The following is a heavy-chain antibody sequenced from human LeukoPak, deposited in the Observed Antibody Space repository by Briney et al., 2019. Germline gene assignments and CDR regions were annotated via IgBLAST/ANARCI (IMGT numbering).Heavy chain of an antibody. J-gene: IGHJ4*02. V-gene: IGHV1-2*04. D-gene: IGHD6-13*01. CDR1: GYTFTGYY. Sequence: ASVKVSSKASGYTFTGYYVHWVRQAPGQGLQWMGYLNPKTGDTKYAQKLQGWVTMTRDTSISTAYMELSGLRSDDTAVYYCAREGLYSSSSDFDYWGQGTLVTVSS. CDR2: LNPKTGDT. CDR3: AREGLYSSSSDFDY.